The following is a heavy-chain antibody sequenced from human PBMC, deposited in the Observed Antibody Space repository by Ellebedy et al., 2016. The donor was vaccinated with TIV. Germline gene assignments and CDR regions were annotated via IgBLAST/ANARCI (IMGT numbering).Heavy chain of an antibody. CDR3: ARGSDGQDY. D-gene: IGHD2-8*01. V-gene: IGHV3-74*01. J-gene: IGHJ4*02. CDR2: IDSDGSTT. CDR1: GFNFRSYW. Sequence: GESLKISCAASGFNFRSYWMTWVRQLPGKGLMWVSNIDSDGSTTIYADSVKGRFTISRDNAKNTLYLQMNSLTVEDTGVYYCARGSDGQDYWGQGTLVTVSS.